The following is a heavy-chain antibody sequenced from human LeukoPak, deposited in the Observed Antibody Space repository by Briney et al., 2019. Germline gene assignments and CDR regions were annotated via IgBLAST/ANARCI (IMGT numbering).Heavy chain of an antibody. Sequence: SETLSLTCTVSGGSISSYYWSWIRQPAGKGLEWIGRIYTSGSTNYNPSLKSRVTMSVDTSKNQFSLKLSSVTAADTAVYYCARDSLNYYDSSGYYYHFDYWGQGTLVTVSS. CDR3: ARDSLNYYDSSGYYYHFDY. CDR1: GGSISSYY. D-gene: IGHD3-22*01. J-gene: IGHJ4*02. CDR2: IYTSGST. V-gene: IGHV4-4*07.